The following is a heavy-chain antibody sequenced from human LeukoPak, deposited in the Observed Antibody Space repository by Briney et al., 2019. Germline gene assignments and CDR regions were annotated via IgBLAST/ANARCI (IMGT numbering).Heavy chain of an antibody. CDR2: ISYDGSNK. CDR1: GFTFSSYA. CDR3: ARDYYDSSGYSFDY. V-gene: IGHV3-30-3*01. D-gene: IGHD3-22*01. J-gene: IGHJ4*02. Sequence: GRSLRLFFAASGFTFSSYAIHWVRQARGKGLHWFAVISYDGSNKYYADSVKGRFTISRDNSKNTLYLQMNSLRAEDTAVYYCARDYYDSSGYSFDYWGQGTLVTVSS.